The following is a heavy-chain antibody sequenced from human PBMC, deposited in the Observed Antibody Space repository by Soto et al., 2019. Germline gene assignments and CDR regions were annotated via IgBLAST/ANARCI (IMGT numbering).Heavy chain of an antibody. CDR1: GFTFSSYA. Sequence: GGSLRLSCVASGFTFSSYAMSWVRQAPGKGLEWVSAITGDGGDTFHADSVRGRLTISRDNSRNTLYLQMDSLRAEDTALYYCAKGYATSRPYYFDYWGQGSLVTVSS. V-gene: IGHV3-23*01. CDR2: ITGDGGDT. CDR3: AKGYATSRPYYFDY. J-gene: IGHJ4*02. D-gene: IGHD5-18*01.